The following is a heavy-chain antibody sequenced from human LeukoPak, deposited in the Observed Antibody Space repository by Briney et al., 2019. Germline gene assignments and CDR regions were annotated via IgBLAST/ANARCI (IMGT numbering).Heavy chain of an antibody. D-gene: IGHD4-17*01. CDR1: GFTFSRYA. CDR2: ISGSGGST. CDR3: ATSLGDYDPY. Sequence: PGGSLRLSCAASGFTFSRYAMSWVRQAPGKGLEWVSAISGSGGSTHYADSVEGRFTISRDNSKNTLYLQINSLRAEDTALYYCATSLGDYDPYWGQGTLVTVSS. J-gene: IGHJ4*02. V-gene: IGHV3-23*01.